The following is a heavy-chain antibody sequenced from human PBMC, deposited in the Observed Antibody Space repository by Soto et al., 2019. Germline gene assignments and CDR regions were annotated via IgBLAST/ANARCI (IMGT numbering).Heavy chain of an antibody. V-gene: IGHV1-18*01. J-gene: IGHJ4*02. D-gene: IGHD3-10*01. CDR1: GYTFSNYG. CDR2: ISVYNYNT. CDR3: ARGGGYYGSGTYPFDY. Sequence: QVQLVQSGAEVKKPGASVKVSCKTSGYTFSNYGIAWVRQAPGQGLEWMGWISVYNYNTNYAQKRQGRVTMTRDIXTXXAYMELRSLISDDTSVYYCARGGGYYGSGTYPFDYWGQGTLVTVSS.